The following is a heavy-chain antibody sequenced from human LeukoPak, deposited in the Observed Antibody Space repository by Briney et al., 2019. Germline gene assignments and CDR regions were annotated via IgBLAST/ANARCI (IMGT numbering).Heavy chain of an antibody. CDR2: IIPIFGTA. CDR3: AGSYDILTDHLKVDY. J-gene: IGHJ4*02. V-gene: IGHV1-69*13. CDR1: GYTFTSYY. Sequence: EASVKVSCKASGYTFTSYYMHWVRQAPGQGLEWMGGIIPIFGTANYAQKFQGRVTITADESTSTAYMELSSLRSEDTAVYYCAGSYDILTDHLKVDYWGQGTLVTVSS. D-gene: IGHD3-9*01.